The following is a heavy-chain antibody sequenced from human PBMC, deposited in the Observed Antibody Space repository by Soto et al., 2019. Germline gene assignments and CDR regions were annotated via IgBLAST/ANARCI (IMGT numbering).Heavy chain of an antibody. CDR2: IYYSGST. J-gene: IGHJ4*02. D-gene: IGHD1-26*01. CDR3: ARHYSGSPFDY. CDR1: GGSIRSYY. Sequence: SETLSLTCTVSGGSIRSYYWGWIRQPPGKGLEWIGSIYYSGSTYYNPSLKSRVTMSVDTSKNQFSLKLNSVTAADTAVYYCARHYSGSPFDYWGQGTLVTVSS. V-gene: IGHV4-39*01.